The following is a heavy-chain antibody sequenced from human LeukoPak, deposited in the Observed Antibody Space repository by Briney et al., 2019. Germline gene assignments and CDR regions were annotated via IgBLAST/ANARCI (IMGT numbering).Heavy chain of an antibody. J-gene: IGHJ4*02. V-gene: IGHV4-61*02. CDR1: GGSISSGSYY. CDR2: IYTSGST. CDR3: ARGPDPDDY. Sequence: SQTLSLTCTVSGGSISSGSYYWSWLRQPAGKGLEWLGRIYTSGSTNYHPPHKSRVTRAVDTSKNQFSLKLSSVTAADTAVYYCARGPDPDDYWGQGTLVTVSS.